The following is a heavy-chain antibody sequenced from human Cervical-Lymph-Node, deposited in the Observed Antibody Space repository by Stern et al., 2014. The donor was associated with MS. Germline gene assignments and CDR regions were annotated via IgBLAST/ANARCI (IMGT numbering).Heavy chain of an antibody. CDR3: GRAPPATDY. CDR2: IIPIFGTA. V-gene: IGHV1-69*06. D-gene: IGHD3-16*01. Sequence: QVQLVQSGAEVKKPGSSVKVSCKASGGTFNNYIFSWVRQAPGQGLEWMGGIIPIFGTANYAQKFQGRVTITADISTSTAYMDLNSLKSEDGAVYYGGRAPPATDYWGQGTLVTVSS. J-gene: IGHJ4*02. CDR1: GGTFNNYI.